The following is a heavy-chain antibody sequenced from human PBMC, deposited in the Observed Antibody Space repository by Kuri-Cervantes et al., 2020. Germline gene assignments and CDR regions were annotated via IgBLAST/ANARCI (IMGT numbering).Heavy chain of an antibody. J-gene: IGHJ5*02. V-gene: IGHV1-18*01. D-gene: IGHD3-10*01. CDR3: ARDGGSGGKFDP. Sequence: YSQKLQGRVTMTTDTSTSTAYMELRSLRSDDTAVYYCARDGGSGGKFDPWGQGTLVTVSS.